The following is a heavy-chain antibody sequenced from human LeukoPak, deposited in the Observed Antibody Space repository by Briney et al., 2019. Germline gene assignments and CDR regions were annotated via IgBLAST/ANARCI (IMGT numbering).Heavy chain of an antibody. CDR2: ISSSSSYI. Sequence: SGGSLRLSCAASGFTFSSYSMNWVRQAPGKGLEWVSSISSSSSYIYYADSVKGRFTISRDNAKNSLYLQMNSLRAEDTAVYYCASPYCSGGSCYPPAIDYWSQGTLVTVSS. CDR1: GFTFSSYS. CDR3: ASPYCSGGSCYPPAIDY. V-gene: IGHV3-21*01. D-gene: IGHD2-15*01. J-gene: IGHJ4*02.